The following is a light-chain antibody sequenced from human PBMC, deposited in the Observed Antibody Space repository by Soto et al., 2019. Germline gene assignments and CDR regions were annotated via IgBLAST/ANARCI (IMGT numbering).Light chain of an antibody. J-gene: IGKJ1*01. V-gene: IGKV1-6*01. CDR2: ATS. Sequence: AIQLTQSPSSLSASVGDSVTITCRASQGISDDLAWFQQSPGKAPKVLIYATSNLQSGVPSRFSGSGSGTDFTLTISSLQQEDFATYYCLRHYDFPPTFGQGTNVE. CDR1: QGISDD. CDR3: LRHYDFPPT.